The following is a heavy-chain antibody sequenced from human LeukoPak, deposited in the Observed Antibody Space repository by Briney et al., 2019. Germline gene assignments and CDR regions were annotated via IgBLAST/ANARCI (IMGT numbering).Heavy chain of an antibody. CDR3: ARVGSPTNYYDSSGYYQYFDY. V-gene: IGHV4-30-4*08. CDR2: IYYSGST. J-gene: IGHJ4*02. Sequence: SETLSLTSTVSGGSISSGDYYWSWIRQPPGKGLEWLGYIYYSGSTSYNPSLKGRFTISVATSKNQFSLKLSSVTAADTAVYYCARVGSPTNYYDSSGYYQYFDYWGQGTLVTVSS. D-gene: IGHD3-22*01. CDR1: GGSISSGDYY.